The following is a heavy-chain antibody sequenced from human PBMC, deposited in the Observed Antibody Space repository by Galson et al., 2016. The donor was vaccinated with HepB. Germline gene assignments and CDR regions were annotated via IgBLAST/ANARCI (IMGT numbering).Heavy chain of an antibody. CDR1: GFSLSTDGVG. J-gene: IGHJ4*02. CDR2: IYGDDDK. CDR3: AHCVLWSYSFDQ. V-gene: IGHV2-5*02. D-gene: IGHD2-21*01. Sequence: PALVKPTQTLTLTCSFSGFSLSTDGVGVGWIRQPPGKALEWLALIYGDDDKRYSPSLQNRLTITKDAPKNQVVLTMTDMDPVDTGTYYCAHCVLWSYSFDQWGQGTLVTVSS.